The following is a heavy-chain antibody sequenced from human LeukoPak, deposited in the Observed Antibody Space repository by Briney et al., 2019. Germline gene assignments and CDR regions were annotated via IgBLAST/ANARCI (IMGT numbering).Heavy chain of an antibody. CDR1: GFTFSSYA. CDR2: ISGSGGST. J-gene: IGHJ4*02. CDR3: AKPLSPIWFGEFRYFDY. D-gene: IGHD3-10*01. V-gene: IGHV3-23*01. Sequence: GGSLRLSCAASGFTFSSYAMSWVRQAPGKGLEWVSAISGSGGSTYYADSVKGRFTVSRGNSKNTLYLQMNSLRAEDTAVYYCAKPLSPIWFGEFRYFDYWGQGTLVTVSS.